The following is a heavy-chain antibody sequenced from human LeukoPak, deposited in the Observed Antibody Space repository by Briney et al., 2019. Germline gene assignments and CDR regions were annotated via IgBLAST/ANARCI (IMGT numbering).Heavy chain of an antibody. V-gene: IGHV3-23*01. Sequence: GGSLRLSCAASGFTFSSYAMSWVRQAPGKGLEWVSTISGSGGSTYYADSVRGRFTISRDNSKNTLYLQMNSLRAEDTAVYYCAKTSPPYSSSWYGYWGQGTLVTVSS. J-gene: IGHJ4*02. CDR2: ISGSGGST. CDR1: GFTFSSYA. D-gene: IGHD6-13*01. CDR3: AKTSPPYSSSWYGY.